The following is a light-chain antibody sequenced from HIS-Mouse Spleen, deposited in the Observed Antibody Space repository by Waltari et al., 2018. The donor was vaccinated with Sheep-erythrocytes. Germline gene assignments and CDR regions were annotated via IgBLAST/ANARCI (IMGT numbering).Light chain of an antibody. V-gene: IGLV2-11*01. CDR2: DVS. CDR3: CSYAGSYNHV. J-gene: IGLJ1*01. CDR1: SSAVGSYNY. Sequence: QSALTQPASVSGSPGQSSTIPCPGTSSAVGSYNYVYWYQQHPGKAPKLMTNDVSKRPSGVPDRFSGSKSGNTASLTISGLQAEDEADYYCCSYAGSYNHVFATGTKVTVL.